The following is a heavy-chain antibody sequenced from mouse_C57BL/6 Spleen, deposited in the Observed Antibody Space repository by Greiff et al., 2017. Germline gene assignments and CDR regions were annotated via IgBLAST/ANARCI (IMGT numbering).Heavy chain of an antibody. Sequence: VQLQQPGAELVRPGSSVKLSCKASGYTFTSYWMHWVKQRPIQGLEWIGNIDPSDSETNYNQKFKDKATLTVDKSSSTAYMQLSSLTSEDSAVYYCARRIYDGYYYFDYWGQGTTLTVSS. CDR3: ARRIYDGYYYFDY. CDR1: GYTFTSYW. CDR2: IDPSDSET. V-gene: IGHV1-52*01. D-gene: IGHD2-3*01. J-gene: IGHJ2*01.